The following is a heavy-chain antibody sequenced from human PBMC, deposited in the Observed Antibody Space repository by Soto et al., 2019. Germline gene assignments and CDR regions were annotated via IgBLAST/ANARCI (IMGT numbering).Heavy chain of an antibody. Sequence: QVQLQESGPGLVKPSETLSLTCTVSGGSVSSGNYYWSWIRQPPGKGLEWIGYIYNSGSTNYNPSLKSRVTISVDTSKNQFSLKLSSVTAADTAVYYCARGGWLQLPFGHWGQGTLVTVSS. V-gene: IGHV4-61*01. CDR2: IYNSGST. J-gene: IGHJ4*02. CDR1: GGSVSSGNYY. CDR3: ARGGWLQLPFGH. D-gene: IGHD5-12*01.